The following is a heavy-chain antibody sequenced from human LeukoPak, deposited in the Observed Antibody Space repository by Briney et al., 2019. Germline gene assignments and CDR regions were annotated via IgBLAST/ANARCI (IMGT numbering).Heavy chain of an antibody. D-gene: IGHD3-9*01. CDR3: ARDGGYFDSIDP. J-gene: IGHJ5*02. CDR1: GYTFTGYY. V-gene: IGHV1-2*02. CDR2: INPNSGGT. Sequence: ASVKVSCKASGYTFTGYYMHWVRQAPGQGLEWMGWINPNSGGTNYAQKFQGRVTMTRDTSISTAYMELRSLRSDDTAVYYCARDGGYFDSIDPWGQGTLVTVSS.